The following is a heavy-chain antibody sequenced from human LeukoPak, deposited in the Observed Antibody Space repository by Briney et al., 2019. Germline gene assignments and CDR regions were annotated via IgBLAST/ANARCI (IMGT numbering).Heavy chain of an antibody. CDR1: GGSISSTNW. D-gene: IGHD1-26*01. CDR2: ISLRGLT. V-gene: IGHV4-4*02. J-gene: IGHJ4*02. Sequence: SGTLSLTCGVSGGSISSTNWWSWVRQPPGQGLEWIGEISLRGLTNYNPSLKSRVTMSLGKSKNLLSLNLTSVTAADTAVYYCWRESGAFCPFGHWGRGTLVSVSS. CDR3: WRESGAFCPFGH.